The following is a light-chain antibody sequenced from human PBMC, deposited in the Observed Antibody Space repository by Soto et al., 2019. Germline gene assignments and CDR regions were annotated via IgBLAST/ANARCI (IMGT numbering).Light chain of an antibody. CDR3: QQYGSSPHT. J-gene: IGKJ1*01. CDR2: GAS. CDR1: QSVSNNY. Sequence: EIVLTQSPGTLSLSPGERATLSCRASQSVSNNYLAWYLQKPGQAPRLLIYGASGRATGIPDRFSASGSGTDFSLTINRLEPEDFAVYYCQQYGSSPHTFGQGTKVDNK. V-gene: IGKV3-20*01.